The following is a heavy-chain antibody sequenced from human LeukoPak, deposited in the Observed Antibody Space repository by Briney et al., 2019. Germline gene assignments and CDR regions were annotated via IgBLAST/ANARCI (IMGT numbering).Heavy chain of an antibody. D-gene: IGHD2-8*01. V-gene: IGHV1-69*04. CDR1: GGTFSSYA. J-gene: IGHJ5*02. Sequence: SVKVSCKASGGTFSSYAISWVRQAPGQGLEWMGRIIPILGIANYAQKFQGRVTITADKSTSTAYTELSSLRSEDTAVYYCASLMEPTQANWFDPWGQGTLVTVSS. CDR2: IIPILGIA. CDR3: ASLMEPTQANWFDP.